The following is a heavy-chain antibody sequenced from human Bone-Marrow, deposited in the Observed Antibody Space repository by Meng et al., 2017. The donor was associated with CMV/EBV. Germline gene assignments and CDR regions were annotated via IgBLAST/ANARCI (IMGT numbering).Heavy chain of an antibody. CDR3: ARGGRVCSSTSCFPYWYFDR. CDR2: IYYSGST. Sequence: SETLSLTCTVSGGSISSYYWTWIRQPPGKGLEWIGNIYYSGSTNYNSSLKSRVTISVDTSKNQFSLQLSSVTAADTAVYYCARGGRVCSSTSCFPYWYFDRWGRGPLVTVSS. J-gene: IGHJ2*01. D-gene: IGHD2-2*01. CDR1: GGSISSYY. V-gene: IGHV4-59*01.